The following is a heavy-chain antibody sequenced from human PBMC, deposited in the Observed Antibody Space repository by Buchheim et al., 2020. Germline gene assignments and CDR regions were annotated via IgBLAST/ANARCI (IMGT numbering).Heavy chain of an antibody. CDR1: GYTFTNYA. D-gene: IGHD2-15*01. CDR2: INGGNGNT. V-gene: IGHV1-3*01. CDR3: AREGREVVGDY. Sequence: QVQVVQSGAEVKKPWASVKVSCKGSGYTFTNYAMHWVRQAPGQRLEWMGWINGGNGNTKYSQKFQDRVTITRDTSASTAYMELSSLRSEDTAVYYCAREGREVVGDYWGQGTL. J-gene: IGHJ4*02.